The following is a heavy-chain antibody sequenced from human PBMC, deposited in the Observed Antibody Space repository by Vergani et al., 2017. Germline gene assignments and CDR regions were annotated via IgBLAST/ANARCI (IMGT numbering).Heavy chain of an antibody. V-gene: IGHV3-30*02. D-gene: IGHD3-22*01. CDR2: IRYDGSNK. J-gene: IGHJ4*02. CDR3: AKDYYDSSGYYYFDY. Sequence: QVQLVESGGGVVQPGGSLRLSCAASGFTFSSYGMHWVRQAPGKGLEWVAFIRYDGSNKYYADSVKGRFTISRDNSKNTLYLQMNSLRAEDTAVYYCAKDYYDSSGYYYFDYWGQGTLVNVSS. CDR1: GFTFSSYG.